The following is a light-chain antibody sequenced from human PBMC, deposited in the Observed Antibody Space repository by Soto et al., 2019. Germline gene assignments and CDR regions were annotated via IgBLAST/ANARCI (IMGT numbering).Light chain of an antibody. Sequence: QSLLTQPPSVSAAPGQKVTISCSGSSSNIGTYYVSWYQQPPGTAPKLLIYENNKRPSGIPDRFSGSKSGTSATLGITGLQTGDEADYYCGTWDSGLSAGVFGGGTKVTVL. J-gene: IGLJ3*02. CDR3: GTWDSGLSAGV. CDR2: ENN. CDR1: SSNIGTYY. V-gene: IGLV1-51*02.